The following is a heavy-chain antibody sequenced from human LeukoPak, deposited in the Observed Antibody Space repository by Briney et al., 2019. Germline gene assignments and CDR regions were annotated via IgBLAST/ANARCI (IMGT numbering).Heavy chain of an antibody. CDR3: TRGPTQQWVYYGMDV. D-gene: IGHD1-1*01. CDR1: GFTFGDHA. V-gene: IGHV3-49*04. J-gene: IGHJ6*02. CDR2: IRSKAYGGTT. Sequence: GGSLRLSCTTSGFTFGDHAMSWVRQAPGKGLEWVGSIRSKAYGGTTEHAASVKGRFTISRDDSKSIAYLQMNSLKTEDTAVYYCTRGPTQQWVYYGMDVWGQGTTVIVSS.